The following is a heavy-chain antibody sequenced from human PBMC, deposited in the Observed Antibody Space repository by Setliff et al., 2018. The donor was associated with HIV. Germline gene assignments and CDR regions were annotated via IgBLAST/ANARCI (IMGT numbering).Heavy chain of an antibody. CDR3: ARGSRQLTIFGVVFKTNYYFMDV. D-gene: IGHD3-3*01. CDR1: GGSISSTTYW. V-gene: IGHV4-39*01. J-gene: IGHJ6*03. Sequence: SETLSLTCTVSGGSISSTTYWWGWIRQPPGKGLEWIGTIYYNGNTFYDPSLKSRVTISIDTSKNQFSLTLNSVTAADTAVYYCARGSRQLTIFGVVFKTNYYFMDVWGKGTAVTVSS. CDR2: IYYNGNT.